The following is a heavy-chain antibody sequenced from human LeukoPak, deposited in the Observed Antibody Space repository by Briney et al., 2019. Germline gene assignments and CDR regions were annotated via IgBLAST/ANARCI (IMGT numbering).Heavy chain of an antibody. CDR1: GFTFSSYW. V-gene: IGHV3-7*01. CDR2: IKQDGSEK. Sequence: GGSLRLSCAASGFTFSSYWMSWVRQAPGKGPEWVANIKQDGSEKYYVDSVKGRFTISRDNAKDSLYLQMNSLRAEDTAVYYCARGRFSSSWYYFDYWGQGTLVTVSS. D-gene: IGHD6-13*01. CDR3: ARGRFSSSWYYFDY. J-gene: IGHJ4*02.